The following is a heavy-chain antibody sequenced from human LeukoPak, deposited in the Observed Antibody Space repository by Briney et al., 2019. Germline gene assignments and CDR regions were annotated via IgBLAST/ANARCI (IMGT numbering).Heavy chain of an antibody. CDR2: ISSSGSTI. V-gene: IGHV3-11*04. J-gene: IGHJ4*02. CDR1: GFTFSDYY. Sequence: PGGSLRLSCAAAGFTFSDYYRSWIRQAPGKGLEWVSYISSSGSTIYYADSVRGRFSISRDNAKNSLYLQMNSLRVEDTAVYYCTRDPNHPGYSSGSYYWGQGTLVTVSS. D-gene: IGHD6-19*01. CDR3: TRDPNHPGYSSGSYY.